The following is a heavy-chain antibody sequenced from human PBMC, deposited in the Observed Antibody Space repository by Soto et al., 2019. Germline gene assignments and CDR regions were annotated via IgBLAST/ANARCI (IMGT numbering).Heavy chain of an antibody. CDR3: AKDSGHGSGISIISTWVADY. CDR1: GFTFDDYA. V-gene: IGHV3-9*01. J-gene: IGHJ4*02. Sequence: PGGSLRLSCAASGFTFDDYAMHWVRQAPGKGLEWVSGISWNSGSIGYADSVKGRFTISRDNAKNSLYLQMNSLRAEDTALYYCAKDSGHGSGISIISTWVADYWGQGTLVTVSS. CDR2: ISWNSGSI. D-gene: IGHD3-10*01.